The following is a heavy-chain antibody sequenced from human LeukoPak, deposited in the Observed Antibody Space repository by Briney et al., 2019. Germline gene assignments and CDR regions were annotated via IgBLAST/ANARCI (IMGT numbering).Heavy chain of an antibody. V-gene: IGHV4-34*01. CDR3: ASRGDYYDSSGYPLTHATFDY. J-gene: IGHJ4*02. CDR1: GGSLSGYY. D-gene: IGHD3-22*01. Sequence: PSETLSLTCAVYGGSLSGYYWSWIRQSPGKGLEWIGEINHSGSTNYNPSLKSRVTISVDTSKNQFSLKLSSVTAADTAVYYCASRGDYYDSSGYPLTHATFDYWGQGTLVTVSS. CDR2: INHSGST.